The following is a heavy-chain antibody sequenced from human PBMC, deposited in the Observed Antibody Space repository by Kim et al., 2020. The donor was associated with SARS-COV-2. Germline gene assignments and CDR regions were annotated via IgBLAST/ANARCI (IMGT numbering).Heavy chain of an antibody. Sequence: GGSLRLSCAASGFTFGDYAMHWVRQAPGKGLEWVSGICWNSGSICYADSVKGRFTISRDNAKNSLYLQMNSLRAEDTALYYCAKGGYYDILTGHYYYYYMDVWGKGATVTLSS. D-gene: IGHD3-9*01. CDR1: GFTFGDYA. V-gene: IGHV3-9*01. CDR2: ICWNSGSI. J-gene: IGHJ6*03. CDR3: AKGGYYDILTGHYYYYYMDV.